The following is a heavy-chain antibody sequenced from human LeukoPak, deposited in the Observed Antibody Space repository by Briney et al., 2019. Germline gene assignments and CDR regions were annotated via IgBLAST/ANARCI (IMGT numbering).Heavy chain of an antibody. CDR1: GFTFSGYY. J-gene: IGHJ3*02. V-gene: IGHV3-11*01. D-gene: IGHD6-19*01. Sequence: GGSLRLSCAASGFTFSGYYMSWIRQATGKGLEWVSYISSSGNTIYYADSVKGRFTISRDNAKNSLYLQMNSLRAEDTAVYYCARPVVRSGWYADAFDIWGQGTMVTVSS. CDR2: ISSSGNTI. CDR3: ARPVVRSGWYADAFDI.